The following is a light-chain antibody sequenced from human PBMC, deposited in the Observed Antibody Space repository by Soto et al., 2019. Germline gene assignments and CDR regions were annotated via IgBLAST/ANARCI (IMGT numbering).Light chain of an antibody. J-gene: IGKJ1*01. CDR2: GAS. CDR1: QSVNTN. CDR3: HQYGSAPQT. Sequence: EIVMTQSPATLSVSPGERSTFSCRASQSVNTNLAWYQLKPGQAPRLLIYGASTRATGIPARFSGSGSGTEFTLTISSLQSEDFAVYYCHQYGSAPQTFGQGTKVDIK. V-gene: IGKV3-15*01.